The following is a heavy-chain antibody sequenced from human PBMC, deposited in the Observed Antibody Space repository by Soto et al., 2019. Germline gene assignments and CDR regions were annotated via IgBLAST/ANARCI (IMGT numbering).Heavy chain of an antibody. CDR3: ARGAAALYYYGMDV. CDR2: ISYDGSNK. CDR1: GFTFSSYA. D-gene: IGHD6-13*01. V-gene: IGHV3-30-3*01. J-gene: IGHJ6*02. Sequence: PVGSLRLSCAASGFTFSSYAMHWVRQAPGKGLEWVAVISYDGSNKYYADSVKGRFTISRDNSKNTLYLQMNSLRAEDTAVYYCARGAAALYYYGMDVWGQGTTVTVS.